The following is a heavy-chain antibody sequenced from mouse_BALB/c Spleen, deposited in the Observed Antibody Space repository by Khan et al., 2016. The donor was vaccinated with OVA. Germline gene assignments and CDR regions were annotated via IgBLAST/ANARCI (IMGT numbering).Heavy chain of an antibody. CDR1: GYIFTNYV. CDR3: AGGNWQSYYFDY. Sequence: VQLQQSGPELVKPGASVKMSCKSSGYIFTNYVLHWVKQKPGQGLEWIGYINPYNGGTKYNEKFKGKATLASDKSSITAYMELSSLTSEDSAVYYCAGGNWQSYYFDYWGQGTTLTLSS. J-gene: IGHJ2*01. D-gene: IGHD4-1*01. CDR2: INPYNGGT. V-gene: IGHV1S136*01.